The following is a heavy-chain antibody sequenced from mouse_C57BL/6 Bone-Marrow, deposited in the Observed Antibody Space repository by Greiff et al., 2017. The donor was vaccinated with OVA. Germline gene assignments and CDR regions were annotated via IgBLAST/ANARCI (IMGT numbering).Heavy chain of an antibody. CDR2: IRNKANNHAT. D-gene: IGHD1-1*01. V-gene: IGHV6-6*01. CDR3: TRRITTVVGNYAMDY. CDR1: GFTFSDAW. J-gene: IGHJ4*01. Sequence: EVQLVESGGGLVQPGGSMKLSCAASGFTFSDAWMDWVRQSPEKGLEWVAEIRNKANNHATYYAESVKGRFTISRDDSKSSVYLQMNSLRAEDTGIYYWTRRITTVVGNYAMDYWGQGTSVTVSS.